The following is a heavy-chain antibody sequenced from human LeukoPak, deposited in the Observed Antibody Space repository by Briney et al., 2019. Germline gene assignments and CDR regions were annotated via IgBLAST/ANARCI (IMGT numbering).Heavy chain of an antibody. CDR1: GGSISSGGYS. Sequence: SETLSLTCAVSGGSISSGGYSWSWIRQPPGKGLEWIGYIYQSGSTNYNPSLKSRITISVDTSKNQFSLKLSSVTAADTAVYYCASSYCSGGSCYSPHFDYWGQGTLVTVSS. V-gene: IGHV4-30-2*01. D-gene: IGHD2-15*01. CDR3: ASSYCSGGSCYSPHFDY. J-gene: IGHJ4*02. CDR2: IYQSGST.